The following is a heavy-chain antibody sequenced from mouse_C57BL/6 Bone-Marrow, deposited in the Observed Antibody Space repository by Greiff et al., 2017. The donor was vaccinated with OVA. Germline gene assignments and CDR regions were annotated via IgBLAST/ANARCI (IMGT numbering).Heavy chain of an antibody. J-gene: IGHJ1*03. D-gene: IGHD2-10*01. V-gene: IGHV5-4*01. CDR2: ISDGGSYT. CDR3: ARPYYGNYGYFDV. Sequence: EVQGVESGGGLVKPGGSLKLSCAASGFTFSSYAMSWVRLTPEKRLEWVATISDGGSYTYYPDNVTGRFTISRDNARNNLYLPMSQLKSEDTAMYYCARPYYGNYGYFDVWGTGTTVTVSS. CDR1: GFTFSSYA.